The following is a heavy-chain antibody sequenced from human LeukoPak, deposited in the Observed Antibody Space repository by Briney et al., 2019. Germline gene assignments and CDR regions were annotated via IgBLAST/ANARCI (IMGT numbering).Heavy chain of an antibody. D-gene: IGHD1-26*01. Sequence: GGSLRLSCTASGFTFSSYVMSWVRQAPGKGLEWVSGISDSGGSTYYADSVKGRFTISRDNSKNTLYLQMNSLRAEDTAVYYCAKSTGSYVPYYFDYWGREPWSPSPQ. V-gene: IGHV3-23*01. CDR1: GFTFSSYV. CDR2: ISDSGGST. J-gene: IGHJ4*02. CDR3: AKSTGSYVPYYFDY.